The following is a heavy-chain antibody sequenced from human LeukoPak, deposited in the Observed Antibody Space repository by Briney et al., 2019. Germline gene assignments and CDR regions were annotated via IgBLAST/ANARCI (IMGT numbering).Heavy chain of an antibody. Sequence: ASVKVSCKVSGYTLTELSMHWVRQAPGKGLEWMGGFDPEDGETIYAQKFQGRVTMTEDTSTDTAYMELSSLRSEDTAVYYCATGILKWEQQGYFQHWGQGTLVTVSS. CDR1: GYTLTELS. D-gene: IGHD1-26*01. CDR3: ATGILKWEQQGYFQH. J-gene: IGHJ1*01. CDR2: FDPEDGET. V-gene: IGHV1-24*01.